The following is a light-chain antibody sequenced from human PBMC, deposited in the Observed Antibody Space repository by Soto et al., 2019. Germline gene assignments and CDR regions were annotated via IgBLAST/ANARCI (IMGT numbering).Light chain of an antibody. CDR3: QQYNVLST. Sequence: DIQMTQSPSTLSASVGDRVTIACRASQNIGDWLAWYQQKSGKAPNLLIYKASTLESGVPSRFSGSGSGTEFTLAISSLQPEDFATYYCQQYNVLSTFGGGTKVDIK. V-gene: IGKV1-5*03. CDR2: KAS. J-gene: IGKJ4*01. CDR1: QNIGDW.